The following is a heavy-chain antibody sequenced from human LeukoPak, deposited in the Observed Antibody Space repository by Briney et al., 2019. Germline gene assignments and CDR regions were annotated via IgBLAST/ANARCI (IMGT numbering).Heavy chain of an antibody. Sequence: SETLSLTSIVSGGSVTTYHWSWIRQPPGKGLEWIGYIYYSGSINYNPSLNIRVTISLDTSKNEFSLKLRSVTAADTAVYYCARYPGASGDSYYFDYWGQGTRVTVSS. CDR3: ARYPGASGDSYYFDY. J-gene: IGHJ4*02. CDR2: IYYSGSI. V-gene: IGHV4-59*02. D-gene: IGHD4-17*01. CDR1: GGSVTTYH.